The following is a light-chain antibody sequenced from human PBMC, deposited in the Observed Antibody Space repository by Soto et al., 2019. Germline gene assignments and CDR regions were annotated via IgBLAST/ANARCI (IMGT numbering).Light chain of an antibody. CDR1: QSIRSS. CDR2: AAY. CDR3: QQSYTTPYT. Sequence: DIQMTQSPSSLSASVGDRVTITCRASQSIRSSLNWYQHKPGIAPQLLIYAAYTLQSGVPSRFSGSGSGTDFTLTITSLQPEDFATYFCQQSYTTPYTFGQGTKVEI. J-gene: IGKJ2*01. V-gene: IGKV1-39*01.